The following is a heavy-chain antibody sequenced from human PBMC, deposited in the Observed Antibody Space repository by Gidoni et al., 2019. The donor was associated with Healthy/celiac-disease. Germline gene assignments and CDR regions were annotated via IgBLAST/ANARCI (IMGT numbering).Heavy chain of an antibody. CDR1: GFTVSSNY. CDR2: IYSGGST. CDR3: ARGGKRVPAATTYLGDYYGMDV. Sequence: EVQLVESGGGLVQPGGSLRLSCAASGFTVSSNYMSWVRQAPGKGLEWVSVIYSGGSTYYADSVKGRFTISRDNSKNTLCLQMNSLRAEDTAVYYCARGGKRVPAATTYLGDYYGMDVWGQGTTVTVSS. V-gene: IGHV3-66*01. J-gene: IGHJ6*02. D-gene: IGHD2-2*01.